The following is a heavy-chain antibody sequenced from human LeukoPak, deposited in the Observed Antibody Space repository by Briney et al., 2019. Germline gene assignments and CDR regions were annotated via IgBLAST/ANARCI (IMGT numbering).Heavy chain of an antibody. CDR3: TRVFVGDEYSSSGY. CDR1: GFTFSRYY. D-gene: IGHD6-13*01. V-gene: IGHV3-74*01. Sequence: PGGSLRLSCAASGFTFSRYYMHWVRQAPGKGLVWVSRINSDGSSTTYADSVKGRFTISRGNAKNTLYLQMNSLKVEYTAVYYCTRVFVGDEYSSSGYWGQGTLVTVSS. CDR2: INSDGSST. J-gene: IGHJ4*02.